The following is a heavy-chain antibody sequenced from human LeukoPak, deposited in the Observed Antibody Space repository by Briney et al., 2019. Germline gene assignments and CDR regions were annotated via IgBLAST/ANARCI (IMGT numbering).Heavy chain of an antibody. J-gene: IGHJ4*02. CDR3: ARGHGGNCGGGSCYLDY. CDR1: GGSISYYY. D-gene: IGHD2-15*01. Sequence: SETLSLTCTVSGGSISYYYWSWIRQPAGKGLEWIGRIYTSGSTNYNPSLKSRVTMSVDTSKNQFSLKLSSVTAADTAIYFCARGHGGNCGGGSCYLDYWGQGTLVTVSS. V-gene: IGHV4-4*07. CDR2: IYTSGST.